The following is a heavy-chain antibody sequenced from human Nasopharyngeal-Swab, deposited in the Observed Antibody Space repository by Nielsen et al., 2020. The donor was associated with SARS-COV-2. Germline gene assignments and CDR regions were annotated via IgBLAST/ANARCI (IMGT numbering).Heavy chain of an antibody. V-gene: IGHV3-33*01. J-gene: IGHJ4*02. CDR2: IWYDGSNK. D-gene: IGHD3-10*01. Sequence: SLKISCAASGFTFSSYGMHWVRQAPGKGLEWVAVIWYDGSNKYYADSVKGRFTISRDNSKNTLYLQMNSLRAEDTAVYYCARDIGAWFRELRYWGQGTLVTASS. CDR3: ARDIGAWFRELRY. CDR1: GFTFSSYG.